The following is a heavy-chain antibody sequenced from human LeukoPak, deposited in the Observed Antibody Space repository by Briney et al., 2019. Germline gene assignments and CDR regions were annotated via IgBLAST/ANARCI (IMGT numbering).Heavy chain of an antibody. D-gene: IGHD3-22*01. V-gene: IGHV4-30-2*01. CDR1: GGSISSGGYY. Sequence: PSQTLSLTCTVSGGSISSGGYYWSWIRQPPGKGLEWIGYIYHSGSTYYNPSLKSRVTISVDRSKNQFSLKLSSVTAADTAVYYCARDRPDRSAGDAFDIRGQGTMVTVSS. J-gene: IGHJ3*02. CDR3: ARDRPDRSAGDAFDI. CDR2: IYHSGST.